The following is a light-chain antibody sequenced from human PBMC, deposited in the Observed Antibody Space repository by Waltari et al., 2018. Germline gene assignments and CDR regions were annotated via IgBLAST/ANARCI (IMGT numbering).Light chain of an antibody. Sequence: QSALTQPASVSGSPGQSITISCTGTSSDVGFYNYVSWYQQHPGKAPKLMIYDVSERPSGFSNHFSGSKSGNTASLTISGLQAEDEADYYCNSYAGSSSWVFGGGTKLTVL. V-gene: IGLV2-14*01. CDR1: SSDVGFYNY. CDR2: DVS. J-gene: IGLJ3*02. CDR3: NSYAGSSSWV.